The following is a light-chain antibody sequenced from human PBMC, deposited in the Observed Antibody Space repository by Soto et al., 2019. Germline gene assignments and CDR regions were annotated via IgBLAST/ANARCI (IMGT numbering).Light chain of an antibody. V-gene: IGKV3-20*01. Sequence: EIVLTQSPGTLSLSPGERATLSCRASQSVANNYLAWYQQKPGQAPRLFIYGASSRATGIPDRFSGSGSGTDFTLTSSRLEPEDFAVYYCQQYSNSPRTFGQGTKVEI. CDR1: QSVANNY. CDR2: GAS. CDR3: QQYSNSPRT. J-gene: IGKJ1*01.